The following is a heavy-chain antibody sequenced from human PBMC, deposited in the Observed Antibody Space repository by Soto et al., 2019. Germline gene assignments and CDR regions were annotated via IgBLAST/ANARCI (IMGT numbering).Heavy chain of an antibody. CDR1: GFTFSLSA. V-gene: IGHV3-23*04. J-gene: IGHJ4*02. D-gene: IGHD3-9*01. CDR3: ARGPEYDILAGCDF. CDR2: ISGGGSST. Sequence: EVQLVESGGGFVQPGESLRLSCAASGFTFSLSAMSWVRQAPGRGLEWVSAISGGGSSTAYAESVKGRFTISRDNSKNTVHLQMSSLRAEDTAVYYCARGPEYDILAGCDFWGLGALVTVAS.